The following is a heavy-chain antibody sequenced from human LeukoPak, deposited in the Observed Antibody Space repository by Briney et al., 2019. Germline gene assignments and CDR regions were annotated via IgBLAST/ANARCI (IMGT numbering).Heavy chain of an antibody. D-gene: IGHD4-17*01. CDR1: GYDFSTKW. CDR2: IYPTDSIT. V-gene: IGHV5-51*01. J-gene: IGHJ5*02. Sequence: GESLKISCKTSGYDFSTKWIGWVRKMPGKGLEWMGIIYPTDSITRYSPSFRGQVTISVDHSLSTAYLHWSSLKASDTAIYYCARLAPDYADYWFDPWGQGTLVTVSS. CDR3: ARLAPDYADYWFDP.